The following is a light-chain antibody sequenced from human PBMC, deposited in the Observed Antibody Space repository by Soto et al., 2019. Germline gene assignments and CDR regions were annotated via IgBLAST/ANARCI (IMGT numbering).Light chain of an antibody. CDR2: GAS. J-gene: IGKJ3*01. Sequence: ETVMTQSPATLSVSPGERATLSCSASQSVSSNNLAWYQQRPGQAPRVVIYGASTRATGIPERFSGSGSGTDFTLTISRLEPEDFAVYYCQQYGRSPFTFGPGTKVDIK. CDR3: QQYGRSPFT. V-gene: IGKV3-20*01. CDR1: QSVSSNN.